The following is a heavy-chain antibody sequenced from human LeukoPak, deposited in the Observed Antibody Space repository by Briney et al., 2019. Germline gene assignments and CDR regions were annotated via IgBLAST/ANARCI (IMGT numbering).Heavy chain of an antibody. J-gene: IGHJ4*02. Sequence: SETLSLTCTVSGGSISSSNYYWGWIRQPPGKGLEWIRSIYYGGRTFYNPSLKSRVTISVDVDTSKNQFSLKLISVTATDTAVYYCARRTPGTNGFDDWGQGTLVTVSS. V-gene: IGHV4-39*01. D-gene: IGHD6-13*01. CDR2: IYYGGRT. CDR3: ARRTPGTNGFDD. CDR1: GGSISSSNYY.